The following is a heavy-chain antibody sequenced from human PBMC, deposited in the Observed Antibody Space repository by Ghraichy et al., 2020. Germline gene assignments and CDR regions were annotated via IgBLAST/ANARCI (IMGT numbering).Heavy chain of an antibody. CDR3: ATVGVITNQHYGLDV. J-gene: IGHJ6*02. CDR1: GYTFTGYY. CDR2: INPNNGAT. D-gene: IGHD3-16*02. V-gene: IGHV1-2*02. Sequence: ASVKVSCKASGYTFTGYYMSWVRQAPGQGLEWMGWINPNNGATTYAQKFQGRATMTRDTSISAAYMELSRLKSDDTAVYYCATVGVITNQHYGLDVWGQGTTVTVSS.